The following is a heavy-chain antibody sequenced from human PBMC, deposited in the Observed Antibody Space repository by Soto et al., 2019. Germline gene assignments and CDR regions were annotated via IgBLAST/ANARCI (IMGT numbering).Heavy chain of an antibody. D-gene: IGHD6-13*01. CDR2: IIPIFGTA. V-gene: IGHV1-69*01. Sequence: QVQLVQSGAEVKKPGSSVKVSCKASGGTFSSYAISWVRQAPGQGLEWMGGIIPIFGTANYAQKFQGRVTITADESTSTAYRELSSLRSEDTAVYYCARASAIAAAGDYYYDMDVWGQGTTVTVSS. CDR1: GGTFSSYA. CDR3: ARASAIAAAGDYYYDMDV. J-gene: IGHJ6*02.